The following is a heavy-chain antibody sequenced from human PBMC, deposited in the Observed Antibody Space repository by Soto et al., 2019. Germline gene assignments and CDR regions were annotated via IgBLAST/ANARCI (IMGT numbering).Heavy chain of an antibody. CDR2: IIPIFGTA. CDR3: ARDQARVHHINYSYGMDV. Sequence: QVQLVQSGAEVKKPGSSVKVSCKASGGTFSSYAISWVRQAPGQGLEWMGGIIPIFGTANYAQKFQGRVTITADKSTSTAYMELSSLRSEDTAVYYCARDQARVHHINYSYGMDVWGQGTTVTVSS. CDR1: GGTFSSYA. D-gene: IGHD1-1*01. J-gene: IGHJ6*02. V-gene: IGHV1-69*06.